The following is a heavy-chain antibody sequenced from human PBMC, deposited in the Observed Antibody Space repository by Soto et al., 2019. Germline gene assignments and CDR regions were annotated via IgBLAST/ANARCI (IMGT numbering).Heavy chain of an antibody. D-gene: IGHD6-6*01. CDR3: AREGIAARPRYNWFDP. V-gene: IGHV4-59*01. Sequence: PSETLSLTCTVSGGSISSYYWSWIRQPPGKGLEWIGYIYYSGSTNYNPSLKSRVTISVDTSKNQFSLKLSSVTAADTAVYYCAREGIAARPRYNWFDPWRQGTLVTVSS. CDR1: GGSISSYY. J-gene: IGHJ5*02. CDR2: IYYSGST.